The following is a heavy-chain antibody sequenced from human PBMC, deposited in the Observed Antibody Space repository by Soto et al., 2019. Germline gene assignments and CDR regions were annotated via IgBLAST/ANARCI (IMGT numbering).Heavy chain of an antibody. Sequence: SVKVSCKASGGTFSSYAISWVRQAPGQGLEWMGGIIPIFGTANYAQKFQGRVTITADESTSTAYMELSSLRSEDTAVYYCATVYGSVGDYYYGMDVWGQGTTVIVSS. CDR1: GGTFSSYA. D-gene: IGHD3-16*01. J-gene: IGHJ6*02. V-gene: IGHV1-69*13. CDR2: IIPIFGTA. CDR3: ATVYGSVGDYYYGMDV.